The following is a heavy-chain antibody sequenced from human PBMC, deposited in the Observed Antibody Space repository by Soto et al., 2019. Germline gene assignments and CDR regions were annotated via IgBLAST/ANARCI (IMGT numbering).Heavy chain of an antibody. D-gene: IGHD3-3*01. CDR1: GASISSYF. CDR3: ARDFGEGESYYDFWSGYYDGWFDP. V-gene: IGHV4-4*07. J-gene: IGHJ5*02. Sequence: PSETLSLTCTVSGASISSYFWTWIRQPAGKGLEWIGRIYTSGSTNYNPSLKSRVTMSVDTSKNQFSLKLSSVTAADTAVYYCARDFGEGESYYDFWSGYYDGWFDPWGQGTLVTVSS. CDR2: IYTSGST.